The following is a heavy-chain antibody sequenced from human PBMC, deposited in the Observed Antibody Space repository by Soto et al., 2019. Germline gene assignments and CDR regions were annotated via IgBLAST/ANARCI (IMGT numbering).Heavy chain of an antibody. CDR1: GFSFSSYA. CDR3: ARWSYLDS. D-gene: IGHD3-10*01. CDR2: ISGSDGKT. V-gene: IGHV3-23*01. J-gene: IGHJ4*02. Sequence: DVQLLESGGGLVQPGGSLRLSCAASGFSFSSYAMSWVRQAPGKGLEWVSTISGSDGKTFYADSVKGRFSISRDTSKNTLDLQMNSLRADDTAVYYCARWSYLDSWGQGTRVTVSS.